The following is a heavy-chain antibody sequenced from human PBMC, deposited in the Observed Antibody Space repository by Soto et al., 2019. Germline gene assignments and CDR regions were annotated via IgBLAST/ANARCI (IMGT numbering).Heavy chain of an antibody. D-gene: IGHD3-10*01. CDR1: GFTFSSYW. Sequence: EVQLVESGGGLVQPGGSLRLSCAASGFTFSSYWMSWVRQAPGKGLEWVANIKQDGSEKYYVDSVTGRFTISRDNAKNWLYLQMNRLRADDTAVYYCVSLWFGPGNSDYWGQGTLVTVSS. CDR2: IKQDGSEK. CDR3: VSLWFGPGNSDY. V-gene: IGHV3-7*01. J-gene: IGHJ4*02.